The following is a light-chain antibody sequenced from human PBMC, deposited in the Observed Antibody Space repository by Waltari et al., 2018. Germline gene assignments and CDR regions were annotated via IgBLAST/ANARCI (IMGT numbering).Light chain of an antibody. CDR3: QQRSNWPPLFT. Sequence: EIVLTQSPATLSLSPGVRATLSCRARQSVSSYLAWYPQKPGQAPMLLIYDASNRATGIPARFSGSGSGTDFTLTISSLEPEDFAVYYCQQRSNWPPLFTFGPGTKVDIK. CDR1: QSVSSY. CDR2: DAS. J-gene: IGKJ3*01. V-gene: IGKV3-11*01.